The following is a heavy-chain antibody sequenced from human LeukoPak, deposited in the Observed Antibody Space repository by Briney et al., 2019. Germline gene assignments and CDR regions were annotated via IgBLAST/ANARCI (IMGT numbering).Heavy chain of an antibody. CDR3: ARAFVDTPFDY. Sequence: SVKVSCKASGYTFTSYGISWVRQAPGQGVECMGCISSYNANTNYAQKLQGRVTMTTDTSTSTAYVELRSLRSDDTAVYYCARAFVDTPFDYWGQGTLVTVSS. CDR1: GYTFTSYG. J-gene: IGHJ4*02. D-gene: IGHD5-18*01. V-gene: IGHV1-18*01. CDR2: ISSYNANT.